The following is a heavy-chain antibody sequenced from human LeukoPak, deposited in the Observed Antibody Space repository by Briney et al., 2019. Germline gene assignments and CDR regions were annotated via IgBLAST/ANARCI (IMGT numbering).Heavy chain of an antibody. J-gene: IGHJ3*01. D-gene: IGHD1-1*01. Sequence: PSETLSLTCTVSGSSLSRSDYYWGWIRQPPGKGLEWNGSIYYSGSTYYNPSLRRRVTICVDTSKHQFPLKLSSVTAADTTVQYSARQVRPTDAGGLWGKGTVVTVSS. CDR2: IYYSGST. CDR3: ARQVRPTDAGGL. CDR1: GSSLSRSDYY. V-gene: IGHV4-39*01.